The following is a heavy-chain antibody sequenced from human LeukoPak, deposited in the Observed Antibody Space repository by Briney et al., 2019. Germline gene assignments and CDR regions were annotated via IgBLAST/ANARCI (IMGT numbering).Heavy chain of an antibody. V-gene: IGHV3-33*01. D-gene: IGHD3-22*01. Sequence: GGSLRLSRAASGFTFSSYGMHWVRQAPGKGLEWVAVIWYDGSNKYYADSVKGRFTISRDNSKNTLYLQMNSLRAEDTAVYYCARDPYYYDSSGYLSYWGQGTLVTVSS. CDR3: ARDPYYYDSSGYLSY. J-gene: IGHJ4*02. CDR1: GFTFSSYG. CDR2: IWYDGSNK.